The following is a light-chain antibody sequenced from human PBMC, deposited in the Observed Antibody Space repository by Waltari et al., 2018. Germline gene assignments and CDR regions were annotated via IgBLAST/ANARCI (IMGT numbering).Light chain of an antibody. Sequence: EIVLTQPPGTLSLSSGERATLSCRARESISKYLPRYQQKPGQAPRLLIYHASSSATGIPDRFSGSGSGTDFSLTISRLGPEDFAVYYCQHYVSLPVTFGQGTKVEIK. V-gene: IGKV3-20*01. J-gene: IGKJ1*01. CDR1: ESISKY. CDR3: QHYVSLPVT. CDR2: HAS.